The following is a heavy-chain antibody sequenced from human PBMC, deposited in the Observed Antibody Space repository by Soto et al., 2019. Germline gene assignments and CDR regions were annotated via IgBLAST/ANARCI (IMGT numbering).Heavy chain of an antibody. D-gene: IGHD2-15*01. CDR3: ARDQFGCSGGSCYSLCWFDP. V-gene: IGHV1-69*12. J-gene: IGHJ5*02. Sequence: QVQLVQSGAEVKKPGSSVKVSCKASGGTFSSYAISWVRQAPGQGLEWMGGIIPIFGTANYAQKFQGRVTVNADESPSTAYMELRSLRSEDTAVYYCARDQFGCSGGSCYSLCWFDPWGQGTLVTVSS. CDR1: GGTFSSYA. CDR2: IIPIFGTA.